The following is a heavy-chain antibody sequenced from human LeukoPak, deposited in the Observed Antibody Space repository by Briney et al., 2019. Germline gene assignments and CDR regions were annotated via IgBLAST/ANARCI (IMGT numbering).Heavy chain of an antibody. J-gene: IGHJ4*02. V-gene: IGHV4-59*08. CDR3: ARHAYTYAQSLLSLDY. D-gene: IGHD5-18*01. Sequence: SETLSLTCTVSGGSISSYYWSWIRQPPRKGLEWIGYIYYSGSTNSNPSLKSRVTISVDTSKNQFSLNLSSVTAADTAVYYCARHAYTYAQSLLSLDYWGQGTLVTVSS. CDR2: IYYSGST. CDR1: GGSISSYY.